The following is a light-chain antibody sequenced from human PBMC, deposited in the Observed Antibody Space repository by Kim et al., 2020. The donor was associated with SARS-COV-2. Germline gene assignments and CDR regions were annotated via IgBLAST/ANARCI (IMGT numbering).Light chain of an antibody. CDR1: KVGDKV. CDR3: QAWDISPAV. J-gene: IGLJ2*01. CDR2: QDT. Sequence: QGQTASIPCTGDKVGDKVVGWYQQKPGQSPVLVIYQDTKRPSGTHERFSGSNSGNTATLTIGGTQAMDEADYYCQAWDISPAVFGGGTQLTVL. V-gene: IGLV3-1*01.